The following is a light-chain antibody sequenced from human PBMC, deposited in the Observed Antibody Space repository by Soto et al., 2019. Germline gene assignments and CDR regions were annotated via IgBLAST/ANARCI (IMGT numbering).Light chain of an antibody. CDR1: QSVSSY. Sequence: EIVLTQSPATLSLSPGERATLSCRASQSVSSYLAWYQQKPGQAPRLLIYDASNRATGIPARFSGSGSGTDFTPTISSPEPEDFAVYYCQKRSNWPPWTFGQGTKVEIK. V-gene: IGKV3-11*01. CDR3: QKRSNWPPWT. J-gene: IGKJ1*01. CDR2: DAS.